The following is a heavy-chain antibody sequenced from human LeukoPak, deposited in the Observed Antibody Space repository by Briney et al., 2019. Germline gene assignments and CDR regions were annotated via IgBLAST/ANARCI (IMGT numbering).Heavy chain of an antibody. CDR1: GGSISDYY. V-gene: IGHV4-59*12. CDR2: ISYSGST. J-gene: IGHJ4*02. CDR3: AREAGSGSSDY. Sequence: SETLSLTCTVSGGSISDYYWSWIRQPPGKGLEWIGYISYSGSTYYNPSLKSRVTISVDTSKNQFSLKLSSVTAADTAVYYCAREAGSGSSDYWGQGTLVTVSS. D-gene: IGHD3-10*01.